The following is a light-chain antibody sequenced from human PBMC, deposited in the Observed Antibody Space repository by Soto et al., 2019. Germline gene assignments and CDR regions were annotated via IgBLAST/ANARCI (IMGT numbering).Light chain of an antibody. CDR3: QRYNSAPLT. CDR1: KAINNY. V-gene: IGKV1-27*01. CDR2: GAS. J-gene: IGKJ1*01. Sequence: DIQMTPSPSSLSASVGDRVTITCRASKAINNYVAWYQQRPGQVPNLLIYGASTLQSGVPIRFSGSGSGTDFTLTISSLQPEDVAVYYCQRYNSAPLTFGRGTKVEIK.